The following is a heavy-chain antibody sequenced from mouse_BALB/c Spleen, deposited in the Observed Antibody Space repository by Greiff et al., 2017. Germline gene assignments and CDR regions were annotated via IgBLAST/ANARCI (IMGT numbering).Heavy chain of an antibody. V-gene: IGHV2-9*02. CDR3: AREMSGPWFAY. CDR1: GFSLTSYG. J-gene: IGHJ3*01. CDR2: IWAGGST. D-gene: IGHD1-3*01. Sequence: QVQLQQSGPGLVAPSQSLSITCTVSGFSLTSYGVHWVRQPPGKGLEWLGVIWAGGSTNYNSALMSRLSISKDNSKSQVFLKMNSLQTDDTAMYYCAREMSGPWFAYWGQGTLVTVSA.